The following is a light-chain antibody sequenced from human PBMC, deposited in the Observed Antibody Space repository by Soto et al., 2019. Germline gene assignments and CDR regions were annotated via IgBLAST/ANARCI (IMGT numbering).Light chain of an antibody. CDR2: DNY. V-gene: IGLV1-51*01. J-gene: IGLJ7*02. CDR3: ETWDRSLSAGV. CDR1: TSNIGDAS. Sequence: QSVLTQPPSVSAAPGQRVTISCSGSTSNIGDASVAWYQQLPGTAPKLLIYDNYKRPSGIPDRFSGAKSGTSATLDITGLQAGDGADYYCETWDRSLSAGVFGGGPQLTAL.